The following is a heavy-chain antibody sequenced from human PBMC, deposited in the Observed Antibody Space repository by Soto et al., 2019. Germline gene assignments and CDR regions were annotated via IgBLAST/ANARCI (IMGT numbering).Heavy chain of an antibody. CDR1: GYSFTSYW. CDR2: IYPGDSDT. V-gene: IGHV5-51*01. D-gene: IGHD3-22*01. J-gene: IGHJ6*02. Sequence: GESLKISCKGSGYSFTSYWIGWVRQMPGKGLEWMGIIYPGDSDTRYSPSFQGQVTISADKSISTAYLQWSSLKASDTAMYYCARCDSSGYYNYYYYGMDVWGQGTTVTVSS. CDR3: ARCDSSGYYNYYYYGMDV.